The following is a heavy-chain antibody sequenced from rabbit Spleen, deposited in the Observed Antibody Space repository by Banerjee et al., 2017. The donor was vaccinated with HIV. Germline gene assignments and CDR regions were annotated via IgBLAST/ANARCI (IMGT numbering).Heavy chain of an antibody. CDR1: GFDFTNYY. CDR2: IGTGSGST. Sequence: QSLEESGGDLVQPGGSLTLSCKASGFDFTNYYITWVRQAPGKGLEWIGCIGTGSGSTWYASWVNGRFTISKTSSTTVTLQMTSLTAADTATYFCARHAGYAGYGYSTLDLWGPGTLVTVS. J-gene: IGHJ4*01. CDR3: ARHAGYAGYGYSTLDL. V-gene: IGHV1S40*01. D-gene: IGHD8-1*01.